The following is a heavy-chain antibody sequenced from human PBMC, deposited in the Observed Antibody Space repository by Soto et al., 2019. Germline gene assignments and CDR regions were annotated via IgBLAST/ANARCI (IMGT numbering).Heavy chain of an antibody. CDR2: IYYSGST. J-gene: IGHJ6*02. D-gene: IGHD6-13*01. V-gene: IGHV4-31*03. CDR3: ATTKQGEEAAAGLSDYGMDV. CDR1: GGSISSGGYY. Sequence: SETLSLTCTVSGGSISSGGYYWSWIRQHPGKGLEWIGYIYYSGSTYYNPSLKSRVTISVDTSKNQFSLKLSSVTAADTAVYYCATTKQGEEAAAGLSDYGMDVWGQGTTVTVSS.